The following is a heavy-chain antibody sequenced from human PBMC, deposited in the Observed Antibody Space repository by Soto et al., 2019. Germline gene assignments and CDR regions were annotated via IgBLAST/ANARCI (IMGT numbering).Heavy chain of an antibody. J-gene: IGHJ4*02. Sequence: QVQLQESGPGLVKPSETLSLTCTVSGDIITSFSWNWIRQSAGKGLEWIGRISTTGNTHYNPSLESRVTMSLDTSKNQFSLKLTSVTAADTAVYYCEGESGENWSYEAYWGQGTLVTVSS. CDR2: ISTTGNT. CDR3: EGESGENWSYEAY. CDR1: GDIITSFS. D-gene: IGHD1-7*01. V-gene: IGHV4-4*07.